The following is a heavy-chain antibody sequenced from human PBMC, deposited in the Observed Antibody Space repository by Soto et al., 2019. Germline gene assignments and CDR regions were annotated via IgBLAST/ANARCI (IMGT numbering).Heavy chain of an antibody. CDR1: GGSITSHY. Sequence: QVQLQESGPGLVKPSETLSLTCSVSGGSITSHYCSWFRQPPGKGLEWIGYIHHIGSTSYYNPSLKRRVTMSVDTSKNQFSLKVSSVTAADTALYYCARQGFGQLHGLVDVWGPGTTVTVSS. CDR2: IHHIGST. J-gene: IGHJ6*02. D-gene: IGHD3-10*01. V-gene: IGHV4-59*08. CDR3: ARQGFGQLHGLVDV.